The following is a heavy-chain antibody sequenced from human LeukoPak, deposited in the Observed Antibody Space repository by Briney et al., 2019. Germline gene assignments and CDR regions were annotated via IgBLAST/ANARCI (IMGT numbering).Heavy chain of an antibody. CDR1: GFTFSSYS. J-gene: IGHJ4*02. D-gene: IGHD6-19*01. Sequence: GGSLRLSCAASGFTFSSYSMNWVRQAPGKGLEWVSSISSSSSYIYYADSVKGRFTISRDNAKNSLYLQMNSLRAEDTAVYYCASPSAYSSGWHNSLDYWGQGTLVTVSS. CDR3: ASPSAYSSGWHNSLDY. CDR2: ISSSSSYI. V-gene: IGHV3-21*01.